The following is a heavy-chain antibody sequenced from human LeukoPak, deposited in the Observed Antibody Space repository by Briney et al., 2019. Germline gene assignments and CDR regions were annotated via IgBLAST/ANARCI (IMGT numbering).Heavy chain of an antibody. CDR1: GFTLSNAW. D-gene: IGHD6-19*01. J-gene: IGHJ4*02. CDR2: IKSKTDGGAT. Sequence: GGSLRLSCAASGFTLSNAWMNWVRQAPEKGPKGFGRIKSKTDGGATDYAATVKGRFTISRDDSKNTLYLQMNSLRTEDTAVYYCTTPGIAVAGTRGSANYWGQGTLVTVSS. CDR3: TTPGIAVAGTRGSANY. V-gene: IGHV3-15*01.